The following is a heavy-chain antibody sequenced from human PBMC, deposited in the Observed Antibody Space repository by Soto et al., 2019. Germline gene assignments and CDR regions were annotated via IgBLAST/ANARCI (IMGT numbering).Heavy chain of an antibody. Sequence: SETLSLTCSVSGGSISSGYWTWIRQPPGKGLEWIGYIYYGGSINYNPSLKSRVIISVDTAENQFSLRLSSVSAADTAVYYCTGAYYDSSANSKSHFDYWGQGTLVTVSS. CDR3: TGAYYDSSANSKSHFDY. J-gene: IGHJ4*02. D-gene: IGHD3-22*01. CDR2: IYYGGSI. V-gene: IGHV4-59*01. CDR1: GGSISSGY.